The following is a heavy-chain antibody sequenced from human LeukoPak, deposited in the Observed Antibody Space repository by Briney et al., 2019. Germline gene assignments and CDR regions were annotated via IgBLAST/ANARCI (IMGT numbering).Heavy chain of an antibody. CDR1: GGTFSSYA. V-gene: IGHV1-69*05. D-gene: IGHD3-10*01. CDR3: ARAPKVRGVSIQAEFDP. Sequence: SVKVSCKASGGTFSSYAISWVRQAPGQGLDWMGGIIPIFGTANNAQKFQGRVTITTDESTSTAYMELSSLRSEDTAVYYFARAPKVRGVSIQAEFDPWGQGTLVTVSS. J-gene: IGHJ5*02. CDR2: IIPIFGTA.